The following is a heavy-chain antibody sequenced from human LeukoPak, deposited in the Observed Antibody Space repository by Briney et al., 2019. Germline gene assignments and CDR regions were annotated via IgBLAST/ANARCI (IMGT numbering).Heavy chain of an antibody. V-gene: IGHV3-30*04. CDR1: GFTFSSYA. J-gene: IGHJ3*02. D-gene: IGHD3-10*01. CDR3: AREAEFAAFDI. Sequence: GRSLRLSCAASGFTFSSYAMHWVRQAPGKGLEWVAVISYDGSNKYYADSVKGRFTISRDNSKNTLYLQMNSLRAEDTAVYYCAREAEFAAFDIWGQGTMVAVSS. CDR2: ISYDGSNK.